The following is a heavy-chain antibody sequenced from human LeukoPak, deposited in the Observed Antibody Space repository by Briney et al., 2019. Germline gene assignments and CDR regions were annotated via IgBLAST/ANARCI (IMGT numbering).Heavy chain of an antibody. D-gene: IGHD2-8*01. Sequence: GGSLRLSCAASGFTFSNYSMSWVRQAPGKGLEWVSAISGSGGTTYHADSVKGRFTISRDNSKNILYLQMSSLRAEDTALYYCAIIRRYCTNGVCESYWGQGTLVTVSS. CDR1: GFTFSNYS. V-gene: IGHV3-23*01. CDR2: ISGSGGTT. J-gene: IGHJ4*02. CDR3: AIIRRYCTNGVCESY.